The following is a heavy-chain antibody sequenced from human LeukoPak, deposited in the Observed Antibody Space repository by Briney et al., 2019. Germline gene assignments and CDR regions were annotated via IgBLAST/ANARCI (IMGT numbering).Heavy chain of an antibody. J-gene: IGHJ4*02. Sequence: EASVKVSCKASGGTFSSYAISWVRQAPGQGLEWMRGIIPIFGTANYAQKFQGRVTITADESTSTAYMELSSLRSEDTAVYYCARGYGDYVFYFDYWGQGTLVTVSS. CDR3: ARGYGDYVFYFDY. CDR2: IIPIFGTA. D-gene: IGHD4-17*01. CDR1: GGTFSSYA. V-gene: IGHV1-69*01.